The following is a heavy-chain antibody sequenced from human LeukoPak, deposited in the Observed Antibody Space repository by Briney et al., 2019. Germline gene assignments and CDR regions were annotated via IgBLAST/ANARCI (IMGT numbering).Heavy chain of an antibody. V-gene: IGHV4-59*02. CDR2: IYDSGST. CDR1: GGVVATYY. Sequence: KSSETLSLNCAITGGVVATYYWSWIRQPPGKGLEWIGYIYDSGSTNYNPSLKSRVTISEDTSKRQFSLKLRSVTTADTAVYYSARVVGRYCSSTRCYIYYWGQGTLVTVSS. J-gene: IGHJ4*02. CDR3: ARVVGRYCSSTRCYIYY. D-gene: IGHD2-2*02.